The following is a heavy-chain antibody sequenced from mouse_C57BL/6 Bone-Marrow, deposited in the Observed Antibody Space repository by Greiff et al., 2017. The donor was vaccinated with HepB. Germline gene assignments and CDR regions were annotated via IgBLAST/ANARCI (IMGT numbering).Heavy chain of an antibody. Sequence: EVQLVESGGGLVKPGGSLKLSCAASGFTFSSYAMSWVRQTPEKRLEWVATISDGGSYTYYPDNVKGRFTISRDNAKNNLYLQMSHLKSEDTAMYYCARHTSVYYGSSYWYFDVWGTGTTVTVSS. CDR3: ARHTSVYYGSSYWYFDV. CDR1: GFTFSSYA. V-gene: IGHV5-4*01. CDR2: ISDGGSYT. J-gene: IGHJ1*03. D-gene: IGHD1-1*01.